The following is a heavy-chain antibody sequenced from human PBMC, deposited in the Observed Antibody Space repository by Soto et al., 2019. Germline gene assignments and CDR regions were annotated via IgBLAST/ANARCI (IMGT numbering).Heavy chain of an antibody. CDR2: IYYSGST. V-gene: IGHV4-59*01. J-gene: IGHJ4*02. CDR1: GGSISSYY. D-gene: IGHD2-15*01. CDR3: ARGDCSGGSCYSA. Sequence: PSETLSLTCTVSGGSISSYYWSWIRQPPGKGLEWIGYIYYSGSTNYNPSLKSRVTISVDTSKNQFSLKLSSVTAADTAVYYCARGDCSGGSCYSAWGQGTLVTVSS.